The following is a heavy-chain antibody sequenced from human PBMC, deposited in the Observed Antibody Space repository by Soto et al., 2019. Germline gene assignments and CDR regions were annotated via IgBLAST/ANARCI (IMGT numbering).Heavy chain of an antibody. Sequence: QVQLQESGPGLVKPSQTLSLTCTVSGGSISSGYYYWTWIRQQPGKGLEWIGYIYRSGSAYYNPSLESRLTMSVDTSKNPFSLKLTSVTAADTAVYYCARDDNWGYVWIDPWSPGPLVTVSS. J-gene: IGHJ5*02. CDR3: ARDDNWGYVWIDP. CDR2: IYRSGSA. CDR1: GGSISSGYYY. D-gene: IGHD7-27*01. V-gene: IGHV4-31*03.